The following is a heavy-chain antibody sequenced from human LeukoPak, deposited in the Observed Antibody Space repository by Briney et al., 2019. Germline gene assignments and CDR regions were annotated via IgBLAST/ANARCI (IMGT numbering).Heavy chain of an antibody. CDR2: NSGGTT. D-gene: IGHD6-25*01. Sequence: GVSLRLSCAASGFTVSNNYMNWVRQAPGKGLEWVSLNSGGTTYYADSVKGRFTISRDHSKNTLYLQMNSLRAEDTAVYYCARDPSAVAANTYGWGQGTLVTVSS. CDR3: ARDPSAVAANTYG. V-gene: IGHV3-66*01. J-gene: IGHJ4*02. CDR1: GFTVSNNY.